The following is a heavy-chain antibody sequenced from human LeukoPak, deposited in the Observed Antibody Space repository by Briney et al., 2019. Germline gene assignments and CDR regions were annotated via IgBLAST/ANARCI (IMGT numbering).Heavy chain of an antibody. V-gene: IGHV3-23*01. CDR1: GFIFSSFA. CDR2: ISGSGGST. CDR3: AKDSGSYQLDY. J-gene: IGHJ4*02. D-gene: IGHD1-26*01. Sequence: PGRSLRLSCAASGFIFSSFAMHWVRQAPGKGLEWVSAISGSGGSTYYADSVKGRFTISRDNSKNTLYLQMNSLRAEDTAVYYCAKDSGSYQLDYWGQGTLVTVSS.